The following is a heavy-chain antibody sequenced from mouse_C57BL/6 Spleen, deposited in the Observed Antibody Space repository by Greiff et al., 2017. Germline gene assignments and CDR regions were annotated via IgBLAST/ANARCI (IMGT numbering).Heavy chain of an antibody. CDR1: GYTFTSYW. CDR3: ARVYDYDGYWYFDV. J-gene: IGHJ1*03. Sequence: VQLQQPRAELVRPGSSVKLSCKASGYTFTSYWMDWVKQRPGQGLEWIGNIYPSDSETHYNQKFKDKATLTVDKSSSTAYMQLSSLTSEDSAVYYCARVYDYDGYWYFDVWGTGTTVTVSS. CDR2: IYPSDSET. D-gene: IGHD2-4*01. V-gene: IGHV1-61*01.